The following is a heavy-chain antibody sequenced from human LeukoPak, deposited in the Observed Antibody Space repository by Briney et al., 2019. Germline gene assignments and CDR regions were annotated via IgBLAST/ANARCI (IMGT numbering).Heavy chain of an antibody. V-gene: IGHV3-48*03. CDR3: AIGGFSHYYDSSGYAYYFDY. J-gene: IGHJ4*02. D-gene: IGHD3-22*01. CDR1: GFSFSSYE. CDR2: ISSSGSTI. Sequence: GGTLRLSCAASGFSFSSYEMNWVRQAPGKGLEWVSYISSSGSTIYYADSVKGRFTISRDNAKNSLYLQMNSLRAEDTAVYYCAIGGFSHYYDSSGYAYYFDYWGQGTLVTVSS.